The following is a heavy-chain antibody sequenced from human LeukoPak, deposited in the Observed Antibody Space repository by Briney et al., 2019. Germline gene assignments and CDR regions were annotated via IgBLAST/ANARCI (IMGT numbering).Heavy chain of an antibody. CDR2: IFPIFRTA. D-gene: IGHD6-13*01. CDR3: ARDRGERDSTWSLPAHGFDI. CDR1: GGTFSSYA. J-gene: IGHJ3*02. Sequence: ASVKVSCKASGGTFSSYAINWVRQAPGQGLEWMGRIFPIFRTANYAQKSQGRVTVTTDESTSTAYMELSSLRPEDTAMYYCARDRGERDSTWSLPAHGFDIWGQGTMVTVSS. V-gene: IGHV1-69*05.